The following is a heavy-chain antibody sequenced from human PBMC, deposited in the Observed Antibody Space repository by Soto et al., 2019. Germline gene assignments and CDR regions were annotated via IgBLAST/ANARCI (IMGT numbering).Heavy chain of an antibody. CDR3: ARGGTAAAVTRAYDI. Sequence: QAHLVQSGAEVKKPGASVKVSCKASGYTFSEYGVSWVRQAPGQGLQWMGWISAHNGDTKYAQKIQGRVTMTIDTSTSTAYMELRSLRSDDTAVYYCARGGTAAAVTRAYDIWGQGTMVTVS. CDR2: ISAHNGDT. CDR1: GYTFSEYG. V-gene: IGHV1-18*01. D-gene: IGHD6-13*01. J-gene: IGHJ3*02.